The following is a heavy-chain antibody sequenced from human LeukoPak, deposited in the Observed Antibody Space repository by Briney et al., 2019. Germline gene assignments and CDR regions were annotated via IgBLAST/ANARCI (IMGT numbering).Heavy chain of an antibody. CDR3: ARGSSSDELDAFDI. D-gene: IGHD3-22*01. V-gene: IGHV1-8*03. CDR2: MNPNSGNT. J-gene: IGHJ3*02. CDR1: GYTFTSYG. Sequence: GASVKVSCKASGYTFTSYGISWVRQATGQGLEWMGWMNPNSGNTGYAQKFQGRVTITRNTSISTAYMELSSLRSEDTAVYYCARGSSSDELDAFDIWGQGTMVTVSS.